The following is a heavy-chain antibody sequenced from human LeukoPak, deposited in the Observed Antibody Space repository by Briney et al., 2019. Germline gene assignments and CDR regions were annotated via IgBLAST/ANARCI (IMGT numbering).Heavy chain of an antibody. CDR1: GGSISSSSYY. Sequence: SETLSLTCTVSGGSISSSSYYWGWIRQPPGKGLEWIGSIYYSGSTYYNPSLKSRVTISVDTSKNQFSLKLSSVTAADTAVYYCARDFKQDCYYYMDVWGKGTTVTVSS. J-gene: IGHJ6*03. V-gene: IGHV4-39*07. CDR3: ARDFKQDCYYYMDV. CDR2: IYYSGST.